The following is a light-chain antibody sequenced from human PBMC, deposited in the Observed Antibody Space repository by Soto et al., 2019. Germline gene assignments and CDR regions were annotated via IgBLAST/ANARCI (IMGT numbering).Light chain of an antibody. J-gene: IGKJ2*01. CDR2: AAS. CDR3: QQSYNTPT. Sequence: DIQMTQSPSSLSASVGDRVTITCRASQSISNYLTWYQQKPGKVPKLLIYAASSLQSGVPSRFSGSGSGTDFTLSISSLQPEDFATYYCQQSYNTPTFGQGTKLEIK. V-gene: IGKV1-39*01. CDR1: QSISNY.